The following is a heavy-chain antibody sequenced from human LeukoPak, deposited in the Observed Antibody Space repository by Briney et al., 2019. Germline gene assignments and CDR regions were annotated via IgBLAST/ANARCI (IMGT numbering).Heavy chain of an antibody. Sequence: LEWVSGLSGDGGYKYYADSAKGRFTISRDNSKNTLHLQMSSLRAEDTAIYYCTRDPSGSGPDFDFWGQGTLVIVSS. CDR2: LSGDGGYK. J-gene: IGHJ4*02. D-gene: IGHD3-10*01. CDR3: TRDPSGSGPDFDF. V-gene: IGHV3-23*01.